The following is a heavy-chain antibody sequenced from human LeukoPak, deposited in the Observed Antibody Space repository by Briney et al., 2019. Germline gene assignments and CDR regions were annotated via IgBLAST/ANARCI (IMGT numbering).Heavy chain of an antibody. J-gene: IGHJ4*02. D-gene: IGHD6-19*01. CDR3: TKVRPPPGSGWYGGDDY. Sequence: GRSLRLSCAASGFIFSNDAMHWVRQAPGKGLEWVAFIWFDGSNKHYADSVKGRFTISRDNSEDTLYLQMNSLRAEDTSIYYCTKVRPPPGSGWYGGDDYWGQGTLVTVSS. CDR1: GFIFSNDA. CDR2: IWFDGSNK. V-gene: IGHV3-33*06.